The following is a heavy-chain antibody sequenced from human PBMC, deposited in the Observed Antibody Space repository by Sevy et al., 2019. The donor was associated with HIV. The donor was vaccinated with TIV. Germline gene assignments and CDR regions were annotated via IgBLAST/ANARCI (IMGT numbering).Heavy chain of an antibody. Sequence: ASVKVSCKASGYTFTSYGISWVRQAPGQGLEWMGWISAYNGNTNYAQKLQGRVTMTTDTSTSTAYMELRSLRSDDTAVYYCARDSVYGDYVAAGYYFDYWGQGTLVTISS. CDR2: ISAYNGNT. CDR1: GYTFTSYG. D-gene: IGHD4-17*01. J-gene: IGHJ4*02. CDR3: ARDSVYGDYVAAGYYFDY. V-gene: IGHV1-18*01.